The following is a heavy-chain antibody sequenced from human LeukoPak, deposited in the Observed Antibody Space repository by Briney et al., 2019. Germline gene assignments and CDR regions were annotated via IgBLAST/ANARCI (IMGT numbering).Heavy chain of an antibody. CDR1: GFTFSNYN. J-gene: IGHJ2*01. Sequence: GGSLRLSCAASGFTFSNYNMNWVRQAPGKGLEWVSSITSSSTYIYYADSVKGRFTISRDNAKNSLYLQMNSLRAEDSALYYCAKDGIGELYWYFDLWGRGTLVTVSS. CDR3: AKDGIGELYWYFDL. D-gene: IGHD3-10*01. V-gene: IGHV3-21*04. CDR2: ITSSSTYI.